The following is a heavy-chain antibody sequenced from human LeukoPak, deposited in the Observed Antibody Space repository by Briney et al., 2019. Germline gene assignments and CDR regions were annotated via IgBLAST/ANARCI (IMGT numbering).Heavy chain of an antibody. CDR3: ARDRTGGPLFDC. Sequence: SQTPSLTCAISGDSVSINSVAWNWIMQSPSRDLEWLGRTYYRSKWYNDYAVSVKSRITINPDTSKNQFSLQLNSVTPEDTAVYYCARDRTGGPLFDCWGQGTLVTVSS. D-gene: IGHD4-23*01. J-gene: IGHJ4*02. V-gene: IGHV6-1*01. CDR2: TYYRSKWYN. CDR1: GDSVSINSVA.